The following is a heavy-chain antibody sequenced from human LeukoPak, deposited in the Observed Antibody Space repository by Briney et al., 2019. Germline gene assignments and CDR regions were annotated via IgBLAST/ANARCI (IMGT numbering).Heavy chain of an antibody. J-gene: IGHJ6*02. CDR3: ARSRSTTTYYGMDV. CDR1: GDSITSSRW. D-gene: IGHD2-2*01. CDR2: THHGGST. V-gene: IGHV4-4*02. Sequence: SGTLSLTCVVSGDSITSSRWWNWVRQAPGKGLEWIGETHHGGSTNYNPSLKSRVTISVDKPKNQFSLKMNSVTAADTAVYYCARSRSTTTYYGMDVWGQGTTVTVYS.